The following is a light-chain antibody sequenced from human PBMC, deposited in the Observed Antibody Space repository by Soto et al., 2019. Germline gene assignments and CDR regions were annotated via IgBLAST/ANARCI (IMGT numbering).Light chain of an antibody. J-gene: IGKJ5*01. Sequence: EIVLTQSPATLSLSPGERATLSCRASQSVSSYLAWYQQKPGQAPRLLIYDASNRATGIPARFSGSGSGTDFTLSIRSLEPEHFAVDYCQQRSNFFGQGTRLEIK. CDR1: QSVSSY. V-gene: IGKV3-11*01. CDR2: DAS. CDR3: QQRSNF.